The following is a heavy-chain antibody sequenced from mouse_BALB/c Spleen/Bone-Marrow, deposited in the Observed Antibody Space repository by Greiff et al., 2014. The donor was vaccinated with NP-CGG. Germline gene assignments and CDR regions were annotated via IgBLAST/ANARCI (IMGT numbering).Heavy chain of an antibody. D-gene: IGHD2-10*02. Sequence: EVKLMESGGGLVKPGGSLKLSCAASGFTFSDYYMYWVRQTPEKRLEWVATISDGGTYTFYPDSVEGRFTISRDNAKNNLYLQMSSLQSEDTAMYYCTRSGKRYGAMDYWGQGTSVTVSS. CDR1: GFTFSDYY. CDR3: TRSGKRYGAMDY. V-gene: IGHV5-4*02. CDR2: ISDGGTYT. J-gene: IGHJ4*01.